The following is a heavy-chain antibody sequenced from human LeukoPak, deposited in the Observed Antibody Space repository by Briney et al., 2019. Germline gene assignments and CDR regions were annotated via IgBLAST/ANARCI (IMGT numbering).Heavy chain of an antibody. Sequence: SVKVSCKVSGGTLSSYSISWVRQAPGQGLEWMGGIIPLFGTPNYAQKFQGRVTITADESTSTAYMELSSLRSEDTAVYYCARDLPSLGYMDVWGKGTTVTVSS. CDR1: GGTLSSYS. CDR3: ARDLPSLGYMDV. V-gene: IGHV1-69*13. CDR2: IIPLFGTP. J-gene: IGHJ6*03.